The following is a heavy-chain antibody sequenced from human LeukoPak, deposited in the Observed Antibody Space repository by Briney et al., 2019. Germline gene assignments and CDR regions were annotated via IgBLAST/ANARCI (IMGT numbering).Heavy chain of an antibody. Sequence: QTGGSLRLSCAASGFTFDDYAMHWVRQAPGKGLEWVSGISWNSGSIGYADSVKGRFTISRDNAKNSLYLQMNSLRAEDMALYYCAKDARAVITGADYWGQGTLVTVSS. CDR1: GFTFDDYA. CDR2: ISWNSGSI. CDR3: AKDARAVITGADY. J-gene: IGHJ4*02. D-gene: IGHD3-22*01. V-gene: IGHV3-9*03.